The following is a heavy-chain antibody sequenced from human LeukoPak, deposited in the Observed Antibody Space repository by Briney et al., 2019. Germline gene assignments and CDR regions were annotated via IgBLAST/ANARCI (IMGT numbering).Heavy chain of an antibody. CDR2: ISASGITI. Sequence: GGSLRLSCAASGFTLRNYEMNWVRQAPGKGLEWVSYISASGITIYYADSVKGRFTISRDNAKNSLCLQMNRLRAEDTAVYYCTRDPTGGNHYGPFDYWGQGTLVTVSS. D-gene: IGHD2-8*02. CDR1: GFTLRNYE. J-gene: IGHJ4*02. CDR3: TRDPTGGNHYGPFDY. V-gene: IGHV3-48*03.